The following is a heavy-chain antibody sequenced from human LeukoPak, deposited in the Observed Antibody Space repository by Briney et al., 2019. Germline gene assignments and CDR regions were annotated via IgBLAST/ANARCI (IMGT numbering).Heavy chain of an antibody. D-gene: IGHD3-3*01. CDR2: ISAYNGNT. CDR1: GYTFTSYG. CDR3: ARVSLITIFGVATEGMDV. V-gene: IGHV1-18*01. Sequence: ASVKVSCKASGYTFTSYGISWVRQAPGQGLEWMGWISAYNGNTNYAQKLQGRVTMTTDTSTSTAYMELRSLRSDDTAVYYCARVSLITIFGVATEGMDVWGKGTTVTVSS. J-gene: IGHJ6*04.